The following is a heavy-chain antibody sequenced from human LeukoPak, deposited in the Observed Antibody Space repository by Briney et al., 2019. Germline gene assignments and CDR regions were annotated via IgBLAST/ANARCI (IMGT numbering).Heavy chain of an antibody. V-gene: IGHV1-69*13. CDR2: ITPIFGTA. CDR3: ARGQTPYDYVWGSYRYTFDY. D-gene: IGHD3-16*02. Sequence: SVKVSCKASGGTFSIYAISGVRDAPGQGLEGVGGITPIFGTANYAQKFQGRVTITADESTSTANMAVNSLRSEDTAVYYCARGQTPYDYVWGSYRYTFDYWGQGTLVTVSS. J-gene: IGHJ4*02. CDR1: GGTFSIYA.